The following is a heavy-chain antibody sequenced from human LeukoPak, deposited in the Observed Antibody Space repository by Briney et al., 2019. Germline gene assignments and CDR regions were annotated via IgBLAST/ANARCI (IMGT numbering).Heavy chain of an antibody. V-gene: IGHV5-51*01. J-gene: IGHJ6*02. D-gene: IGHD3-10*01. Sequence: GESLKISCKGSGYSFGNRWIGWVRQMPGKGLEWMGIIYPDDSDNRYSPSFEGQVTISADKSISTAYLQWSSLKASDTSMYYCARGAYGSESSYYYYGMDVWGQGTTVTVSS. CDR1: GYSFGNRW. CDR2: IYPDDSDN. CDR3: ARGAYGSESSYYYYGMDV.